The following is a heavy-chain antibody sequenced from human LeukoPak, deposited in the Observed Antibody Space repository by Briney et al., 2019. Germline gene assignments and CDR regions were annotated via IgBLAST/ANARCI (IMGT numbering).Heavy chain of an antibody. V-gene: IGHV4-39*01. CDR3: ARRDYSRTAFDP. J-gene: IGHJ5*02. CDR2: IYYTGST. Sequence: SETLSLTCTVSGGSISSSSYYWGWIRQPPGRGLEWIGSIYYTGSTYYNPSLKSRVTISVDTSKNQFSLKLSSVTAADTAVYYCARRDYSRTAFDPWGQGTLVTVSS. D-gene: IGHD2-21*01. CDR1: GGSISSSSYY.